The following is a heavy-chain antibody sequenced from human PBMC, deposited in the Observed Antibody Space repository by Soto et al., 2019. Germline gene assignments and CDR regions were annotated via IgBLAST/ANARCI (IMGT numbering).Heavy chain of an antibody. J-gene: IGHJ3*02. CDR3: TTDLNDMQAFDI. CDR1: GFTFSTYG. Sequence: QVQLVESGGGVVQPGRSLRLSCVASGFTFSTYGMHWVRQAPGKGLEWVAMTWNDGSHKYYADPVKDRFTISRDNFKNTLYLQINSLRDEDSAVYYCTTDLNDMQAFDIWGQGTMVAVSS. CDR2: TWNDGSHK. V-gene: IGHV3-33*01. D-gene: IGHD1-1*01.